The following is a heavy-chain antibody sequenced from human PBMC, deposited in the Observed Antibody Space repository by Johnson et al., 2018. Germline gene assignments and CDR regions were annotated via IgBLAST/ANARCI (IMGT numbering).Heavy chain of an antibody. Sequence: VQLVESGGGLVQPGGSLRLSCVASGFNFNSHALSWVRQAPGKGLEWVSGVTGSGGDTFYADFVKGRFTLSRDNSRNTVSLQMNSLRVEDTAIYYCARDSVAFHGTTYPHDYYMDVGGKGTTVTVSS. D-gene: IGHD1/OR15-1a*01. V-gene: IGHV3-23*04. CDR2: VTGSGGDT. CDR1: GFNFNSHA. J-gene: IGHJ6*03. CDR3: ARDSVAFHGTTYPHDYYMDV.